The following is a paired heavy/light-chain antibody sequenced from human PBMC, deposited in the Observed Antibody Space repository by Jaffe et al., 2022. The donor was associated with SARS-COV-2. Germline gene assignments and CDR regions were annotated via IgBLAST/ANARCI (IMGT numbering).Heavy chain of an antibody. Sequence: EVQLVESGGGLIQPGGSLRLSCAASGFIVSTNYMSWVRQAPGKGLEWVSIIYSGGSTYYADSVKGRFTISRDNPKNTLYLQMNSLRAEDTAVYYCARDLREQLEHGMDVWGQGTTVTVSS. CDR1: GFIVSTNY. D-gene: IGHD1-1*01. J-gene: IGHJ6*02. CDR3: ARDLREQLEHGMDV. CDR2: IYSGGST. V-gene: IGHV3-53*01.
Light chain of an antibody. CDR3: QQYDNLVT. Sequence: DIQMTQSPSSLSASVGDRVTITCQASQDIGKYLNWYQQKPGKAPKLLIYDASNLETGVPSRFSGSRSGTDFTFTISSLQPEDIATYYCQQYDNLVTFGGGTKVEIK. J-gene: IGKJ4*01. CDR2: DAS. V-gene: IGKV1-33*01. CDR1: QDIGKY.